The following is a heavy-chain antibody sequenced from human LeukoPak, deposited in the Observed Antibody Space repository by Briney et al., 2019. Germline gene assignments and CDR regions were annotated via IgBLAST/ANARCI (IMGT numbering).Heavy chain of an antibody. CDR3: ARHSSTWYSAFDI. J-gene: IGHJ3*02. CDR2: ISSSGSTI. Sequence: PGGSLRLSCAASGFTFSSYSMNWVRQAPGKGLEWVSYISSSGSTIYYADSVKGRFTISRDNAKNSLYLQMNSLRAEDTAVYYCARHSSTWYSAFDIWGQGTMVTVSS. CDR1: GFTFSSYS. V-gene: IGHV3-48*04. D-gene: IGHD6-13*01.